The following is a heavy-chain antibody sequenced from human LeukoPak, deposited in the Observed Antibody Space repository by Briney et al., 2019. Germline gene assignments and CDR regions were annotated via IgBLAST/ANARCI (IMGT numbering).Heavy chain of an antibody. CDR2: ISYSGYT. CDR1: GGSIRSYY. V-gene: IGHV4-59*01. CDR3: ARGRNDNGGLFFDS. Sequence: PSETLYLTCTVSGGSIRSYYWSWIRQAPGKGLEWIGFISYSGYTSYSPSLNSRVAISVDTSKSQFSLRLSSLTAADTTIYYCARGRNDNGGLFFDSWAQGTLVTVSS. D-gene: IGHD4-23*01. J-gene: IGHJ4*02.